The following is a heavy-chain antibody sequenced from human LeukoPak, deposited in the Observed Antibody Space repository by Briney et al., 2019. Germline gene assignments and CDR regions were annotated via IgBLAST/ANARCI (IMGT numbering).Heavy chain of an antibody. CDR3: VSFYETY. D-gene: IGHD2/OR15-2a*01. V-gene: IGHV3-74*01. Sequence: GGSLRLSCAASGNHWMHWVRQAPGKGLVWVSHINSDGSWTSYADSVKGRFTISEDNAKNTVYLQMNSLRAEDTAVYYCVSFYETYWGRGTLVTVSS. J-gene: IGHJ4*02. CDR2: INSDGSWT. CDR1: GNHW.